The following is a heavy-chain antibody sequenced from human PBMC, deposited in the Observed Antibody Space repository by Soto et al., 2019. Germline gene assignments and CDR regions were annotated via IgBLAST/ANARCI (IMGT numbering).Heavy chain of an antibody. CDR2: IIPIFGTA. V-gene: IGHV1-69*13. J-gene: IGHJ3*02. Sequence: SVKVSCKASGGTFSSYAISWVRQAPGQGLEWMGGIIPIFGTANYAQKFQGRVTITADESTSTAYMELSSLRSEDTAVYYCASLGAGYCSSTSCLDAFDIWGQGTIVTVSS. CDR1: GGTFSSYA. D-gene: IGHD2-2*01. CDR3: ASLGAGYCSSTSCLDAFDI.